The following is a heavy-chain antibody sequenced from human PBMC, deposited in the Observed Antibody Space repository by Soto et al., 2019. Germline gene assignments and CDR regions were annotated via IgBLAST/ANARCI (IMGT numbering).Heavy chain of an antibody. CDR1: GFTFNSYA. D-gene: IGHD3-3*01. Sequence: QVQLVESGGGVVQPGRSLRLSCAASGFTFNSYAMHWVRQAPGTGLEWVAVISYDGGNKYYADSVKGRFTISRDNSKNTLYLQINSLRPEDTAVYYCAKPAYHDFWSGQFHYWGQGTLVTVSS. V-gene: IGHV3-30*18. CDR3: AKPAYHDFWSGQFHY. CDR2: ISYDGGNK. J-gene: IGHJ4*02.